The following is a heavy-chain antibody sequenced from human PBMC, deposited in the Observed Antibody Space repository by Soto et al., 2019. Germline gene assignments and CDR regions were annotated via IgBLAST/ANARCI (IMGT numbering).Heavy chain of an antibody. V-gene: IGHV4-59*12. D-gene: IGHD4-17*01. CDR2: IHYSGST. J-gene: IGHJ6*02. CDR3: ARERPTEGMDV. Sequence: TSETLSLTCTVSGGSISSYYWSWIRQPPGKGLEWIGYIHYSGSTYYNPSLKSRVTISVDTSKNQFSLKLSSVTAADTAVYYCARERPTEGMDVWGQGTTVTVS. CDR1: GGSISSYY.